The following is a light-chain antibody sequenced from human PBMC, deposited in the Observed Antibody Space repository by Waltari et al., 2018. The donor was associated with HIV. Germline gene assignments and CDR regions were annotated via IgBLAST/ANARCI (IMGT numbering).Light chain of an antibody. CDR3: AAWDDSLNGWV. V-gene: IGLV1-44*01. Sequence: QSVLTQQPSASGTPGQRVTISCSGSRSNIGSNSVNWYQQLPGTAPKLLIYSNNQRPSGVPDRFSGSKSGTSASLAISGLQSEDEADYYCAAWDDSLNGWVFGGGTKLTVL. J-gene: IGLJ3*02. CDR1: RSNIGSNS. CDR2: SNN.